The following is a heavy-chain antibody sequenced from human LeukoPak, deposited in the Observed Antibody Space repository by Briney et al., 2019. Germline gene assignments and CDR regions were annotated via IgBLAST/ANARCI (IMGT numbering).Heavy chain of an antibody. CDR1: GGSISSSSYF. CDR3: ARGGMPYYYYYYMDV. D-gene: IGHD1-1*01. Sequence: SETLSLICTVSGGSISSSSYFWGWIRQPPGKGLEWIGNIYYSGSTYYNPPLKSRVTISVDTSKNQFSLKLSSVTAADTAVYYCARGGMPYYYYYYMDVWGKGTTVTVSS. J-gene: IGHJ6*03. V-gene: IGHV4-39*07. CDR2: IYYSGST.